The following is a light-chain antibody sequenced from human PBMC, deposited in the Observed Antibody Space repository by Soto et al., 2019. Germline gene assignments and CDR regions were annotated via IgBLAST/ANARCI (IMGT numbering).Light chain of an antibody. Sequence: QXALTHPPSVSYSPRQSITISCTGTSSDVGGSNFVSWYQQHPGKPPKLIIYDVANRPSGVSNRFSGSKSGSTASLIISRLQTEDEADYYCVSYTSSTTYVFGTGTKLTVL. CDR3: VSYTSSTTYV. CDR1: SSDVGGSNF. J-gene: IGLJ1*01. V-gene: IGLV2-14*03. CDR2: DVA.